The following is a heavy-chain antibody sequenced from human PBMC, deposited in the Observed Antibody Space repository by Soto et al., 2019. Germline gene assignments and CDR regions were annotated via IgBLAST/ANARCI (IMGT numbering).Heavy chain of an antibody. V-gene: IGHV4-34*01. CDR1: GGSFSGYY. CDR3: ARDKFTGLFDY. J-gene: IGHJ4*02. Sequence: QVQLQQWGAGLLKPSETLSLTCAVYGGSFSGYYWTWIRQPPGTGLEWIGEINHSGSTNYNPSLNSRVTISVDTSKNQFSLKLTPVTAADTAVYYCARDKFTGLFDYWGQGTLVTVSS. D-gene: IGHD2-8*02. CDR2: INHSGST.